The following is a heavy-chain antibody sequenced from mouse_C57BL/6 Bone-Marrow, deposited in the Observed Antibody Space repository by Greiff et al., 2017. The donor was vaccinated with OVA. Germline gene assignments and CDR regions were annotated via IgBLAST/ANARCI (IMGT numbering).Heavy chain of an antibody. V-gene: IGHV5-6*01. D-gene: IGHD2-4*01. CDR2: ISSGGSYT. Sequence: EVKLVESGGDLVKPGGSLTLSCAASGFTFSSYGMSWVRQTPDKRLEWVATISSGGSYTYYPDSVKGRFTISRDNDKNTLYLQMSSLKSEDTAMYYCARHYYDYDVDYWGQGTTLTVSS. J-gene: IGHJ2*01. CDR1: GFTFSSYG. CDR3: ARHYYDYDVDY.